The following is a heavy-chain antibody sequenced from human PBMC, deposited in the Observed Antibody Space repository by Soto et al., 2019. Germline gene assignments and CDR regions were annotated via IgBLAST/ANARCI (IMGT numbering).Heavy chain of an antibody. CDR3: ARDVRDYNVSGRSHWFDP. CDR2: IYYSGGT. CDR1: GASISSGGYY. Sequence: QVQLQESGPGLVKPSQTLSLTCTVSGASISSGGYYWSWIRQHPGKGLEWIGYIYYSGGTYYNPSLKSRVTISVDTSKKQCSLKLRSVTAADTAVYYCARDVRDYNVSGRSHWFDPWGQGTLVTVSS. V-gene: IGHV4-31*03. J-gene: IGHJ5*02. D-gene: IGHD3-10*01.